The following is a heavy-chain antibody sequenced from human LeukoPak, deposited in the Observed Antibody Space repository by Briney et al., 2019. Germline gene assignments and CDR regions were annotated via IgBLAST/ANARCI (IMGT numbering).Heavy chain of an antibody. J-gene: IGHJ6*02. CDR1: GGSLTSTSYY. CDR2: VYYGGNT. Sequence: PSETLSLTCSVSGGSLTSTSYYWGWIRQPPGKGLEWIGTVYYGGNTNSNPSLKSRVSISVDPSESQFSLNLTSVTAADTGGFFFFRGYARAYDYSGRAVWGQGTGVIVSS. D-gene: IGHD6-25*01. CDR3: FRGYARAYDYSGRAV. V-gene: IGHV4-39*01.